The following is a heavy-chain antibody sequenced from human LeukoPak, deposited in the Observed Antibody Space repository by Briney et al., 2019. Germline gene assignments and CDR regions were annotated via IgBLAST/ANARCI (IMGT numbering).Heavy chain of an antibody. V-gene: IGHV3-9*01. Sequence: PGGSLRLSCAASGFTFDDYAMHWVRQAPGKGLEWVSGISWNSGSIGYADSVKGRFTISRDNAKNSLYLQMNSLRAEDTALYYCAKDTSIAVAGPHFDYWGQGTLVTVSP. CDR1: GFTFDDYA. CDR2: ISWNSGSI. J-gene: IGHJ4*02. CDR3: AKDTSIAVAGPHFDY. D-gene: IGHD6-19*01.